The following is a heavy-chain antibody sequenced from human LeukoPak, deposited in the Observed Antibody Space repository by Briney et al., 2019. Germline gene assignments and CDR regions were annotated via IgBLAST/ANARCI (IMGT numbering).Heavy chain of an antibody. CDR1: AGSISTIY. CDR2: IFYSGGN. J-gene: IGHJ4*02. CDR3: ARVKPRGSWLTY. V-gene: IGHV4-59*01. Sequence: SETLSLTCIVAAGSISTIYWSWIRQPPGKGLEWIGNIFYSGGNNYNPSLRSRVTMSVDTSKNQFSLSLSSVAAADTAVYYCARVKPRGSWLTYCSQGTLVTVSS. D-gene: IGHD3-16*01.